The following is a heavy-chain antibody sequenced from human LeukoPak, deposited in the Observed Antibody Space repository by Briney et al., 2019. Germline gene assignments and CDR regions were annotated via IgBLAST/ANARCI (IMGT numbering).Heavy chain of an antibody. V-gene: IGHV3-33*08. CDR3: ARSRGSYYHNDAIYI. Sequence: GGSLRLSCAASGFTFLTYGMHWVRQAPGKGLEWVAVIWYDGGNKYYADSVKGRFTISRDNPKNTLYLQMNSLRAEDTAVYYCARSRGSYYHNDAIYIWGQGTMVTISS. D-gene: IGHD3-10*01. J-gene: IGHJ3*02. CDR1: GFTFLTYG. CDR2: IWYDGGNK.